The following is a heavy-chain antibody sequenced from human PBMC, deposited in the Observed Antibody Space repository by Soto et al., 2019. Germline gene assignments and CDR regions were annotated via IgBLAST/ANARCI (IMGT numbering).Heavy chain of an antibody. CDR2: INPNSGGT. D-gene: IGHD6-13*01. J-gene: IGHJ6*02. Sequence: ASVKVSCKASGYTFTGYYMHWVRQAPGQGLEGMGWINPNSGGTNYAQKFQGRVTMTRDTSISTAYMGLSRLRSGDTAVYYCARSGLEGSSWNIFYYYYGMDVWGQGTTVTVSS. CDR1: GYTFTGYY. CDR3: ARSGLEGSSWNIFYYYYGMDV. V-gene: IGHV1-2*02.